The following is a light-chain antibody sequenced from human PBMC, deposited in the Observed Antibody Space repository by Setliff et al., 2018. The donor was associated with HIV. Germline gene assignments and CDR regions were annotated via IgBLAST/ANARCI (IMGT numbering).Light chain of an antibody. V-gene: IGLV2-23*02. J-gene: IGLJ1*01. CDR3: CSYASGGTYV. CDR1: SSDVGSFNL. CDR2: EVT. Sequence: QSVLTQPASVSGSPGQSITISCTGTSSDVGSFNLVSWHQQFPGKAPKLMIYEVTKRPSGVSNRFSGSKSGNTASLTISGLQAEDEADYYCCSYASGGTYVFGTGTRSPS.